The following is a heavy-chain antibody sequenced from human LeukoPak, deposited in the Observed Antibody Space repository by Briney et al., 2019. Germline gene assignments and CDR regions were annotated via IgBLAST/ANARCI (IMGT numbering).Heavy chain of an antibody. V-gene: IGHV4-59*01. CDR2: IYSSGST. Sequence: SETLSLTCTVSGGSISSYYWNWIRQPPGKGLEWIGHIYSSGSTKYNPSLKSRVTISVDTSKNQFSLKLISVTAADTAVYYCARGQLATGISDHWGQGTLVTVSS. D-gene: IGHD6-6*01. CDR1: GGSISSYY. J-gene: IGHJ4*02. CDR3: ARGQLATGISDH.